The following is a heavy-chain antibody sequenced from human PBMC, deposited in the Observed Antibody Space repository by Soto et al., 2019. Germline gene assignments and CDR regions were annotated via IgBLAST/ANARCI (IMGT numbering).Heavy chain of an antibody. D-gene: IGHD6-19*01. CDR2: ISSSSSYI. Sequence: PGGSLRLSCAASGFTFSPYTMNWVRQAPGKGLEWVSSISSSSSYIYYADSVKGRFTISRDNAKNSLYLQMNSLGAEDTAVYYCATCSSTGWYSDSWGQGTLVTVSS. CDR1: GFTFSPYT. V-gene: IGHV3-21*01. J-gene: IGHJ5*01. CDR3: ATCSSTGWYSDS.